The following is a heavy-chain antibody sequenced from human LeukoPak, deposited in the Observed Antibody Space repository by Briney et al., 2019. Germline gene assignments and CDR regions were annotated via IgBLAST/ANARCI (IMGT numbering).Heavy chain of an antibody. CDR3: ARHVENSYGSYYFDY. CDR2: IYYSGST. V-gene: IGHV4-39*01. Sequence: PSVTLSLTCTVSGGSISSSSYYRGWIRQPPGKGLEWIGSIYYSGSTYYNPSLKSRVTISVDTSKNQFSLKLSSVTAADTAVYYCARHVENSYGSYYFDYWGQGTLVTVSS. CDR1: GGSISSSSYY. J-gene: IGHJ4*02. D-gene: IGHD5-18*01.